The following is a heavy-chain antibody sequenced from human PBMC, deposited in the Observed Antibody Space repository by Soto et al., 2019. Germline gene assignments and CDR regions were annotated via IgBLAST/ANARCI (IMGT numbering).Heavy chain of an antibody. Sequence: PWGSLRLSCAASGFTFSSYEMNWVRQAPGKGLEWVSYISSSGSTIYYADSVKGRFTISRDNAKNSLYLQMNSLRAEDTAVYYCARDGMGINYYYYYGMDVWGQGTTVTVSS. CDR3: ARDGMGINYYYYYGMDV. CDR1: GFTFSSYE. J-gene: IGHJ6*02. V-gene: IGHV3-48*03. CDR2: ISSSGSTI. D-gene: IGHD7-27*01.